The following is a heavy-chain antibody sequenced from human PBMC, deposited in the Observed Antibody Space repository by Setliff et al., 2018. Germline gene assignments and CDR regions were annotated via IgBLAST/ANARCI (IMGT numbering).Heavy chain of an antibody. CDR2: IHYSGST. CDR1: DASIGGSGYY. J-gene: IGHJ4*02. CDR3: ANSASLRELDY. D-gene: IGHD1-26*01. Sequence: PSETLSLTCTVSDASIGGSGYYWGWIRQPPGKGPEWIGNIHYSGSTHYNXSLRSRVTISVGTAKNQFSLKLTSVTAADAAVYYCANSASLRELDYWGPVTLVTVSS. V-gene: IGHV4-39*07.